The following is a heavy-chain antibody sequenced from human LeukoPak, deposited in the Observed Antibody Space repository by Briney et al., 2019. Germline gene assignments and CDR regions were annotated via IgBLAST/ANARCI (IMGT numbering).Heavy chain of an antibody. D-gene: IGHD3-22*01. CDR2: IYYSGST. J-gene: IGHJ3*02. V-gene: IGHV4-59*01. CDR3: ARAEYYYDSSGYSGAFDI. Sequence: SETLSLTCTVSGGSISSYYWSWIRQPSGKGLEWIGYIYYSGSTNYNPSLKSRVTISVDTSKNQFSLKLSSVTAADTAVYYCARAEYYYDSSGYSGAFDIWGQGTMVTVSS. CDR1: GGSISSYY.